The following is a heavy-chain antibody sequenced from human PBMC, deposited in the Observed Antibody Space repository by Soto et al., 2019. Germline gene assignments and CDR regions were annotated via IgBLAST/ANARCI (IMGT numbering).Heavy chain of an antibody. CDR3: AKSGFEEPYFDY. CDR1: GFTFSSYG. V-gene: IGHV3-30*18. CDR2: ISYDGSNK. D-gene: IGHD3-10*01. Sequence: GGSLRLSCAASGFTFSSYGFHWVRQAPGQGLDWVAVISYDGSNKEYGDSVKGRFSISRDNSKDTVYLQMNSLRVEDTAVYYCAKSGFEEPYFDYWGQGSLVTVSS. J-gene: IGHJ4*02.